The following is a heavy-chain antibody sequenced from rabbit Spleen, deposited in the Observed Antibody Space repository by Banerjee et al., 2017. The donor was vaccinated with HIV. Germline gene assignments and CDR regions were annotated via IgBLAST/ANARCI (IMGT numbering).Heavy chain of an antibody. CDR2: IDPGSSGFT. V-gene: IGHV1S45*01. Sequence: QEQLVESGGGLVKPGASLTLTCTASGVSFSSSSYMCWVRQAPGKGLEWIACIDPGSSGFTYFATWAKDRFTCSKTSSTTVTLQMTSLTVADTATYFCARDLTDAIGWNFNLWGPGTLVTVS. D-gene: IGHD1-1*01. J-gene: IGHJ4*01. CDR1: GVSFSSSSY. CDR3: ARDLTDAIGWNFNL.